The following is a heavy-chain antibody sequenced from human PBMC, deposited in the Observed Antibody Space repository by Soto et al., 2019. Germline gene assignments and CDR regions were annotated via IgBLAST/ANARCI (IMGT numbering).Heavy chain of an antibody. V-gene: IGHV4-31*03. CDR2: IYYSGST. CDR3: ARGRFHTYSKDNWFDP. D-gene: IGHD4-4*01. J-gene: IGHJ5*02. Sequence: PSETLSLTCTVSGGSISSGGYYWSWIRQHPGKGLEWIGYIYYSGSTYYNPSLKSRVTISVDTSKNQFSLKLSSVTAADTAVYYCARGRFHTYSKDNWFDPWGQGTMVTVYS. CDR1: GGSISSGGYY.